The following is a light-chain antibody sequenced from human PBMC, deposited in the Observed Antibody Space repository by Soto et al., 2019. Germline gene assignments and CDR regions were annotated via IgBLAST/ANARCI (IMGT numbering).Light chain of an antibody. CDR3: SSYTSSDTYV. V-gene: IGLV2-14*03. CDR2: DVS. Sequence: QSALTQPASVSGSPGQSITISCTGTSSDVGGYDYVSWYQQHPGRAPKLMIYDVSNRPSGVSNRFSGSKSGDTASLTISGLQAGDEADYYCSSYTSSDTYVVGTGTKLTVL. J-gene: IGLJ1*01. CDR1: SSDVGGYDY.